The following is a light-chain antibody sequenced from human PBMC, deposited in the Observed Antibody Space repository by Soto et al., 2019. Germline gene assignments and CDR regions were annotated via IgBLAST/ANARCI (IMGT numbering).Light chain of an antibody. J-gene: IGLJ3*02. V-gene: IGLV2-11*01. CDR3: CSYAGGYSWV. CDR2: DVS. Sequence: QSSLTQPRSVSGSPGQSVTISCTGTSSDVGGYKYVSWYQQHPGKAPKFIIYDVSERPSGVPDRFSGSKSGNTASLTISGLEAEDEADYYCCSYAGGYSWVFGGGTQLTVL. CDR1: SSDVGGYKY.